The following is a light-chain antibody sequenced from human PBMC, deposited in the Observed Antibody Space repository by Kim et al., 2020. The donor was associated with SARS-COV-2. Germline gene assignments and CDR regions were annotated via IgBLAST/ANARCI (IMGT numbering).Light chain of an antibody. CDR3: QLWDSNTYV. CDR2: RDN. V-gene: IGLV3-9*01. Sequence: SYELTQPLSVSVALGQTATISCGGNNIGSKNVHWYQQKPGQAPVLVIYRDNNRPSGIPERFSGSNSGNTATLTIRRVQGGDEADYYCQLWDSNTYVFGNG. J-gene: IGLJ1*01. CDR1: NIGSKN.